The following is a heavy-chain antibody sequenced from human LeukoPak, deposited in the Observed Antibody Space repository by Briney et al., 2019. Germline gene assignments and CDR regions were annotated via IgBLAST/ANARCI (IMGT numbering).Heavy chain of an antibody. CDR1: GFTFSSYA. Sequence: PGRSLRLSCAASGFTFSSYAMHWVRQAPGKGLEWVAVISYDGSNKYYADSVKGRFTISRDNSKNTLYLQMNSLRAEDTAVYYCARDLGLWFGESSGDYWGQGTLVTVSS. D-gene: IGHD3-10*01. J-gene: IGHJ4*02. V-gene: IGHV3-30-3*01. CDR2: ISYDGSNK. CDR3: ARDLGLWFGESSGDY.